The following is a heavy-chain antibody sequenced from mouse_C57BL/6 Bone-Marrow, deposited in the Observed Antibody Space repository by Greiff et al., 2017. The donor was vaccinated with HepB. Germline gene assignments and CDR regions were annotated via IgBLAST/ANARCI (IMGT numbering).Heavy chain of an antibody. V-gene: IGHV5-6*01. CDR3: ARHLDYYGSSPWYFDV. CDR1: GFTFSSYG. CDR2: ISSGGSYT. D-gene: IGHD1-1*01. J-gene: IGHJ1*03. Sequence: EVKLVESGGDLVKPGGSLKLSCAASGFTFSSYGMSWVRQTPDKRLEWVATISSGGSYTYYPDSVKGRFTISREHAKNTLCLQMSSLKSEDTAMYYCARHLDYYGSSPWYFDVWGTGTTVTVSS.